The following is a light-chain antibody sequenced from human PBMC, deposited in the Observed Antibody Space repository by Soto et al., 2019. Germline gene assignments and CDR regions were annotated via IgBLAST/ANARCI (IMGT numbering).Light chain of an antibody. V-gene: IGLV2-8*01. J-gene: IGLJ1*01. CDR2: EVT. CDR3: TSYAGSNTPYV. Sequence: QSALTQPPSAAGSPGQSVTISCTGTSSDVGGYNYVSWYQQHPGKAPKLVIFEVTKRPSGVPDRFSGSKSGNTASLTVSGLQAGDQADYYCTSYAGSNTPYVFGTGTKVTVL. CDR1: SSDVGGYNY.